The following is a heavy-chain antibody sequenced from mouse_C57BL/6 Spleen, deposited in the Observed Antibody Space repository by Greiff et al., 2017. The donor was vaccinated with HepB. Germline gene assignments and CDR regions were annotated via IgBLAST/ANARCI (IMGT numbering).Heavy chain of an antibody. CDR3: ARETVVAPGYFDV. CDR1: GYTFTSYW. V-gene: IGHV1-72*01. D-gene: IGHD1-1*01. Sequence: QVHVKQPGAELVKPGASVKLSCKASGYTFTSYWMHWVKQRPGRGLEWIGRIDPNSGGTKYNEKFKSKATLTVDKPSSTAYMQLSSLTSEDSAVYYCARETVVAPGYFDVWGTGTTVTVSS. J-gene: IGHJ1*03. CDR2: IDPNSGGT.